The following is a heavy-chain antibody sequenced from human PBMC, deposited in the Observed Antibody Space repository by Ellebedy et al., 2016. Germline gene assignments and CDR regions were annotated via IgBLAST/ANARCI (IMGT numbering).Heavy chain of an antibody. V-gene: IGHV3-21*01. CDR1: GFTFSSHT. CDR3: ARDLRESDNY. Sequence: GGSLRLSCAASGFTFSSHTMNWVRQAPGKGLEWVSCISSGSTYIYYADSVKGRFTISRDNAKNSLYLQMNSLRAEDTAVYYCARDLRESDNYWGQGTLVTVSS. CDR2: ISSGSTYI. J-gene: IGHJ4*02.